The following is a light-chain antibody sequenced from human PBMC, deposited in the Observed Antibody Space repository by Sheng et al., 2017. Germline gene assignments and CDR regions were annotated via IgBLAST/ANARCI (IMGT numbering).Light chain of an antibody. J-gene: IGKJ4*01. Sequence: DIQMTQSPSALSASVGDRVTITCRASQSIGDYGNWYHQKPGQAPKLLIYSGSNLHSGVPSRFSGRGSGTHFTLTINNLQPDDLGTYYCQQSHSVPLTFGGGTKV. CDR3: QQSHSVPLT. CDR2: SGS. CDR1: QSIGDY. V-gene: IGKV1-39*01.